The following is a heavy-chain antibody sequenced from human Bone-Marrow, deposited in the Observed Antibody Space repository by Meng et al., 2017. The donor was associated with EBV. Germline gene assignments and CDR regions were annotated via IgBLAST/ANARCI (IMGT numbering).Heavy chain of an antibody. J-gene: IGHJ2*01. Sequence: QLQGSGPGLVKPSETLSLTCTVSGGSISSSGYYWGWIRQPPGKGLEWIGSIHYSGTTYYTPSLKSRVTISVDTSKNQFSLKLTSVTAADTAVYYCARRGESWYFDLWGRGTLVTVSS. CDR1: GGSISSSGYY. CDR3: ARRGESWYFDL. V-gene: IGHV4-39*01. CDR2: IHYSGTT. D-gene: IGHD3-10*01.